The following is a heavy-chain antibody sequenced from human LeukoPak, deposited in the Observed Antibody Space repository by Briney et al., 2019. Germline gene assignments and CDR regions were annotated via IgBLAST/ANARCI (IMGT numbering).Heavy chain of an antibody. CDR3: ARDWAADDNDFDV. CDR2: IWSRGNRK. V-gene: IGHV3-33*01. Sequence: GGSLRLSCIPSGFSFRSYGTHWVGQSPGKGLEWVAVIWSRGNRKHLSDSLEGRFAISRENSKNILYLQMNNLRAENTALYYRARDWAADDNDFDVWGRGTMVTVSS. J-gene: IGHJ3*01. CDR1: GFSFRSYG. D-gene: IGHD3-9*01.